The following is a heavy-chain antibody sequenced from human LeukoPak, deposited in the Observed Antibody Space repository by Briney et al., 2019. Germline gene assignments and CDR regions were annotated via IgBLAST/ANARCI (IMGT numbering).Heavy chain of an antibody. V-gene: IGHV4-59*01. CDR3: ARGSSSSGLYYYYYMDV. Sequence: SETLSLTCTVSGGSISSYYWSWIRQPPGKGLEWIGYIYYSWSTNYNPSLKSRVTISVDTSKNQFSLKLSSVTAADTAVYYCARGSSSSGLYYYYYMDVWGKGTTVTVSS. CDR2: IYYSWST. J-gene: IGHJ6*03. CDR1: GGSISSYY. D-gene: IGHD6-6*01.